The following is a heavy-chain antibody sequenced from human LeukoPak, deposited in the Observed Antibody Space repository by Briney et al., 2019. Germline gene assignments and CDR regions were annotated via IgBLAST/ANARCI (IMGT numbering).Heavy chain of an antibody. V-gene: IGHV3-23*01. CDR1: GFTYNTCA. J-gene: IGHJ4*02. D-gene: IGHD3-16*01. CDR2: ITRRGDNT. Sequence: GSLRLSSAASGFTYNTCAMTWVRPPPGKGLEWVADITRRGDNTYYSDSVKGRFTISRDNSKNTLFLEMNSLRAEDTAIYFCVKDHKSGRFFDYWGQGTLVAVSA. CDR3: VKDHKSGRFFDY.